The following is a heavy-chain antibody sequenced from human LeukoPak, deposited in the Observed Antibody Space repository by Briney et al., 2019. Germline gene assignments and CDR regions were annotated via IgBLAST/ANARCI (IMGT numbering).Heavy chain of an antibody. Sequence: ASVTVSCKASGYTFTGYYMHWVRQAPGQGLEWMGRINPNSGGTNYAQKFQGRVTMTRDTSISTAYMELSRLRSDDTAVYYCARISSTLYYFDYWGQGTLVTVSS. J-gene: IGHJ4*02. CDR2: INPNSGGT. CDR1: GYTFTGYY. V-gene: IGHV1-2*06. D-gene: IGHD2-2*01. CDR3: ARISSTLYYFDY.